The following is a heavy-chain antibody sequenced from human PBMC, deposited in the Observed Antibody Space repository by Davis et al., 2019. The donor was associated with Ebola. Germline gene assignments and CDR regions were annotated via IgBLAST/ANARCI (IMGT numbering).Heavy chain of an antibody. CDR3: TREYGDYLLDY. D-gene: IGHD4-17*01. CDR2: IDTDGSVT. V-gene: IGHV3-74*01. CDR1: GFPFRNFW. J-gene: IGHJ4*02. Sequence: HTGGSLRLSCEASGFPFRNFWMHWFRQAPGKGPMWVSRIDTDGSVTDYADSVKGRFTITRDNVKNSLYLQMNSLRAEDTAVYYCTREYGDYLLDYWGQGTLVTVSS.